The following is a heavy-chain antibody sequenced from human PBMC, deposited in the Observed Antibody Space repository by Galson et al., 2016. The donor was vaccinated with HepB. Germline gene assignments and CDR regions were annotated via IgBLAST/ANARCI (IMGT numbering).Heavy chain of an antibody. V-gene: IGHV3-49*03. CDR3: TRGQLHLGLDWFDP. Sequence: SLRLSCAASGFTFGDYAMSWFRQAPGKGLEWVGFIRSEAYGGTTEYAASVKGRVTISRDYSKSIAYLQMNSLKTEDTAVYYCTRGQLHLGLDWFDPWGQGTLVTVSS. CDR1: GFTFGDYA. D-gene: IGHD7-27*01. J-gene: IGHJ5*02. CDR2: IRSEAYGGTT.